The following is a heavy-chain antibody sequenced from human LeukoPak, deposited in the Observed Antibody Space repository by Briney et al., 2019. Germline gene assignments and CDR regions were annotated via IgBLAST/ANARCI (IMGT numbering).Heavy chain of an antibody. J-gene: IGHJ4*02. CDR2: INTNTGNP. CDR1: GYTFTSYA. D-gene: IGHD1-26*01. CDR3: ARGGFSGSYYY. V-gene: IGHV7-4-1*02. Sequence: ASVKVSCTASGYTFTSYAMNWMRQAPGQELEWMGWINTNTGNPTYAQGFTGRFVFSLDTSVSTAYLQISSLKAEDTAVYYCARGGFSGSYYYWGQGTLVTVSS.